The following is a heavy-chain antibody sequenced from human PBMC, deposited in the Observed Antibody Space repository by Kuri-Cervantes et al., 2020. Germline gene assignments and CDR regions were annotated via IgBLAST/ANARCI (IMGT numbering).Heavy chain of an antibody. D-gene: IGHD6-13*01. CDR1: GFTFSNYG. CDR2: ISYDGSNK. V-gene: IGHV3-30-3*01. Sequence: GGSLRLSCAASGFTFSNYGLHWVRQAPGKGLEWVAVISYDGSNKYYADSVKGRFSISRDNSKNTLFLQMNSLRSEDTAVYYCARGGGVSAAAGTNWGQGTLVTVSS. J-gene: IGHJ4*02. CDR3: ARGGGVSAAAGTN.